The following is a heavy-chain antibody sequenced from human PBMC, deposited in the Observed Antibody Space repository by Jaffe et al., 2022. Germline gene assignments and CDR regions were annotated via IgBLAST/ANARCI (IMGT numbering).Heavy chain of an antibody. CDR1: GFNFDDYA. CDR3: AKDVGYSSAWYYFDF. D-gene: IGHD3-22*01. CDR2: ISRDGLIT. Sequence: EVNLVESGGAVVQPGGSLRLSCAASGFNFDDYAMHWVRHAPGKGLEWVSLISRDGLITYYAESVKGRFTISRDNDENSLYLQMNSLGDEDTALYYCAKDVGYSSAWYYFDFWGQGTQVTVSS. V-gene: IGHV3-43D*04. J-gene: IGHJ4*02.